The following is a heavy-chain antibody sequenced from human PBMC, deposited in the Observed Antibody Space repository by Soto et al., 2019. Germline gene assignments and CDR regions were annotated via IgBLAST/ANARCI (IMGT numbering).Heavy chain of an antibody. CDR1: GGSISSHY. J-gene: IGHJ2*01. CDR3: ARPRGTTPAVWYFDL. CDR2: VYHSGKT. Sequence: QVQLQESGPGLVKPSENLSLTCTVSGGSISSHYWRWIRQPPGKGLEWIGYVYHSGKTDSNPSLKSRVTISMDTSKNQISLSLTSVTAADTAVYYCARPRGTTPAVWYFDLWGRGTLVTVSS. V-gene: IGHV4-59*08. D-gene: IGHD1-26*01.